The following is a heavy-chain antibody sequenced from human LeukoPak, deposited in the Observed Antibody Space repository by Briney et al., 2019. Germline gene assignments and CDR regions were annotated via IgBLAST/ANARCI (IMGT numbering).Heavy chain of an antibody. CDR1: GFTFSSYG. D-gene: IGHD6-13*01. J-gene: IGHJ3*02. CDR3: AKTGFYGSTWYFTAFDI. CDR2: ISGSGGTT. Sequence: GGSLRLSCAASGFTFSSYGMNWVRQAPGKGLEWVSGISGSGGTTYYADSVRGGFTISRDNSKNTLYLQMNNLRDEDTAVYHCAKTGFYGSTWYFTAFDIWGLGTPDTVSS. V-gene: IGHV3-23*01.